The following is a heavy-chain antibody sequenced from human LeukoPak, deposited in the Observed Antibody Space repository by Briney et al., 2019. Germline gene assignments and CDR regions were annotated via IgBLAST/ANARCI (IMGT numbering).Heavy chain of an antibody. Sequence: GGSLRLSCAASGFTFSSYAMHWVRQAPGKGLEWVAVISYDGSNKYYADSVKGRFTISRDNSKNTLYLQMNSLRAEDTAVYYCARDWAPLSGNYYDAWFDPWGQGTLVTVSS. D-gene: IGHD1-26*01. CDR1: GFTFSSYA. J-gene: IGHJ5*02. CDR3: ARDWAPLSGNYYDAWFDP. V-gene: IGHV3-30-3*01. CDR2: ISYDGSNK.